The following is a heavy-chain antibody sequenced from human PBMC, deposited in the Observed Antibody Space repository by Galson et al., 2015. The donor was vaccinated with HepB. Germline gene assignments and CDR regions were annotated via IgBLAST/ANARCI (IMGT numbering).Heavy chain of an antibody. CDR3: ARDRKFILTGYYNRWFDP. J-gene: IGHJ5*02. Sequence: SVKVSCKASGYTFTSYGISWVRQAPGQGLEWMGWISAYNGNTNYAQKLQGRVTMTTDTSTSTAYMELRSLRSDDTAVYYCARDRKFILTGYYNRWFDPWGQGTLVTVSS. CDR2: ISAYNGNT. CDR1: GYTFTSYG. D-gene: IGHD3-9*01. V-gene: IGHV1-18*01.